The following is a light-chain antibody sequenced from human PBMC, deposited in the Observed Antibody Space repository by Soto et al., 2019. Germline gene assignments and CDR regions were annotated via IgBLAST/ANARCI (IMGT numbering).Light chain of an antibody. CDR2: AAS. CDR1: QSIRYW. Sequence: DIQMTQSPSTLSAAVGDRATITWRAHQSIRYWLAWFQQKPGKAPKLLIFAASSLQSGVPSRFSGSRSGPDFTLTISSLQPEDFATYYCQQSYSSPPTFGQGTKVDIK. J-gene: IGKJ1*01. V-gene: IGKV1-39*01. CDR3: QQSYSSPPT.